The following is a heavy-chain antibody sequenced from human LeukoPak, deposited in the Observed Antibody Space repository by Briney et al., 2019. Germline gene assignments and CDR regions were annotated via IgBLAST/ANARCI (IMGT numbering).Heavy chain of an antibody. Sequence: SETLSLTCTVSGGSISSSSYYWGWIRQPPGRGLEWIGYIYYSGSTKYNPSLKSRVTISVDTPKNQFSLKLSSVTAADTAVYYCARGDGSGSNWFDPWGQGTLVTVSS. J-gene: IGHJ5*02. CDR2: IYYSGST. CDR3: ARGDGSGSNWFDP. D-gene: IGHD3-22*01. V-gene: IGHV4-61*05. CDR1: GGSISSSSYY.